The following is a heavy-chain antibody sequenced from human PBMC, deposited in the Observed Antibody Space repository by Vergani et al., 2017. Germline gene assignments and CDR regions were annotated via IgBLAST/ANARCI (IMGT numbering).Heavy chain of an antibody. Sequence: QVQLVQSGAEVKKPGSSLILSCKASGGSFNNYAFSWVRQAPGQGLEWLGGIIPTFGTAPYAQRFQGRVTITADESTSTAYMDLTSLRLEDTAVYYCASNTYWSGNGEDHWGQGTLITVSS. V-gene: IGHV1-69*01. CDR2: IIPTFGTA. J-gene: IGHJ4*02. CDR1: GGSFNNYA. D-gene: IGHD3-3*01. CDR3: ASNTYWSGNGEDH.